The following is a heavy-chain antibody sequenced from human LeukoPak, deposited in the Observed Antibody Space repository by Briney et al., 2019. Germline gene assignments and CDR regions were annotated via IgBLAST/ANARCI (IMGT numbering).Heavy chain of an antibody. J-gene: IGHJ3*02. CDR1: GDSISSYY. CDR2: IYYSGST. V-gene: IGHV4-59*01. Sequence: PSETLSLTCTVSGDSISSYYWSWIRQPPGKGLEWIGYIYYSGSTNYNPSLKSRVTISVDTSKNQFSLKLSSVTAADTAVYYCASLIVGANKGYAFDIWGQGTMVTVSS. CDR3: ASLIVGANKGYAFDI. D-gene: IGHD1-26*01.